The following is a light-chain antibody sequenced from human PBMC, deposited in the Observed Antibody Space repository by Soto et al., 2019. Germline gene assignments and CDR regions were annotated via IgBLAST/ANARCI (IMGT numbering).Light chain of an antibody. Sequence: QSALTQPASVSGSPGQSITISCTGTSSDVGGYNYVSWYQQHPGKAPKHMIYEVSNRPSGVSDRFSGSRSGNTASLPISGLQAEDESDYYCISYTSSRTWVCGGGSKLTVL. CDR2: EVS. CDR3: ISYTSSRTWV. V-gene: IGLV2-14*01. CDR1: SSDVGGYNY. J-gene: IGLJ3*02.